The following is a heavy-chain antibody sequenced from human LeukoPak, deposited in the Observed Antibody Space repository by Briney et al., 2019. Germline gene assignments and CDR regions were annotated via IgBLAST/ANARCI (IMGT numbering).Heavy chain of an antibody. CDR1: GFTFSSYA. CDR3: ARVGYYDSSGYYSTGFDY. Sequence: PGGSLRLSCAASGFTFSSYAMHWVRQAPGKGLEWVAVISYDGSNKYYADSVKGRFTISRDNAKNSLYLQMNSLRAEDTAVYYCARVGYYDSSGYYSTGFDYWGQGTLVTVSS. V-gene: IGHV3-30*04. CDR2: ISYDGSNK. J-gene: IGHJ4*02. D-gene: IGHD3-22*01.